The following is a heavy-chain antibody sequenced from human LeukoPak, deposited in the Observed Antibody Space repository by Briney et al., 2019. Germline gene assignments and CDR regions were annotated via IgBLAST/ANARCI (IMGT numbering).Heavy chain of an antibody. CDR2: ITSGSDT. CDR3: AKGRGATGFLDY. CDR1: GFTFSSYA. V-gene: IGHV3-23*01. D-gene: IGHD3-10*01. Sequence: GGSLRLSCAASGFTFSSYAMTWVRQAPGKGLEWVSTITSGSDTYYADSVKGRFTISRDNSKNTLYLQMNSLRAEDTAVYYCAKGRGATGFLDYWGQGTLVTVSS. J-gene: IGHJ4*02.